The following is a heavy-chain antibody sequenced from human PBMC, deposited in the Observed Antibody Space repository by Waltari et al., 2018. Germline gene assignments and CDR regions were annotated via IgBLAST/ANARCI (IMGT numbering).Heavy chain of an antibody. CDR1: RFPLRSYE. D-gene: IGHD3-3*01. Sequence: LVESGGGLVQPGGSLRLSCAASRFPLRSYEMAWVRQAPGKGPEWISYITTTSNTIYYADSVKGRFTIARDNAKDLLYLQMNSLRAEDTAVYYCARSRFLETRYGMDVWGPGTTVTVS. J-gene: IGHJ6*02. CDR3: ARSRFLETRYGMDV. CDR2: ITTTSNTI. V-gene: IGHV3-48*03.